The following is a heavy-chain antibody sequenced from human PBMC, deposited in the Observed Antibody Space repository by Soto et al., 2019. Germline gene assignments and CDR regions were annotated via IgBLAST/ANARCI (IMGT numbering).Heavy chain of an antibody. Sequence: GEALNSSGKGSGYSFSSHWIGLVRQMPGKGLEWMGIIYPGDSDTRYSPSFQGQGTISADKSTSTAYLQWSSLKASDTAMYYCARTSAIRKHSYAMDVSCKAPTVTLS. CDR2: IYPGDSDT. V-gene: IGHV5-51*01. CDR3: ARTSAIRKHSYAMDV. D-gene: IGHD3-3*01. CDR1: GYSFSSHW. J-gene: IGHJ6*04.